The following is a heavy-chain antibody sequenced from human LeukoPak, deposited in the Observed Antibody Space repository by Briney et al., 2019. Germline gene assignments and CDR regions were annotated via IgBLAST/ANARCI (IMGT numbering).Heavy chain of an antibody. V-gene: IGHV5-51*01. Sequence: GESLKISCKGSGYSFTSYWIGWVRQMPGKGLEWMGIIYPGDSDTRYSPSFQGQVTISADKSISTAYLQWSSPKASDTAMYYCATAPDYGGNFYYFDYWGQGTLVTVSS. CDR1: GYSFTSYW. CDR2: IYPGDSDT. J-gene: IGHJ4*02. D-gene: IGHD4-23*01. CDR3: ATAPDYGGNFYYFDY.